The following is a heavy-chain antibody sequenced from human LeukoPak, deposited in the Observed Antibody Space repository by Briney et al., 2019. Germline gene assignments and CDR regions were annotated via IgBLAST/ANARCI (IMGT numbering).Heavy chain of an antibody. CDR3: ARSSGWTEMNYYYGMDV. D-gene: IGHD6-19*01. V-gene: IGHV6-1*01. CDR1: GDSVSSNSAA. CDR2: TYYRSKWYN. Sequence: SQTLSLTCATSGDSVSSNSAAWNWIRQSPSRGLEWLGRTYYRSKWYNDYAVSVKSRITINPDTSKNQFSLQLNSVTPEDTAVYYCARSSGWTEMNYYYGMDVWGQGTTVTVSS. J-gene: IGHJ6*02.